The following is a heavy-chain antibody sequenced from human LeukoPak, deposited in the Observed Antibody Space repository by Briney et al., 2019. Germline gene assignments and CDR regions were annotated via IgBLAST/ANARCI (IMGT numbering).Heavy chain of an antibody. Sequence: SETLSLTCTVSGGSISSSSYYWGWIRQPPGKGLEWIGSIYYSGSTYYNPSLKSRVTISVDTSKNQFSLKLSSVTAADTAVYYCASRQFYDSSGYYSDAFDIWGQGTMVTDSS. D-gene: IGHD3-22*01. CDR2: IYYSGST. CDR1: GGSISSSSYY. CDR3: ASRQFYDSSGYYSDAFDI. V-gene: IGHV4-39*01. J-gene: IGHJ3*02.